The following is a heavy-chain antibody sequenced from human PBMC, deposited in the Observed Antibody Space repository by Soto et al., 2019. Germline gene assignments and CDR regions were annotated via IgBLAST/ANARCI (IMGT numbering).Heavy chain of an antibody. CDR1: GFTLSSYA. CDR3: AKHGGDPRYGSGMKVDY. CDR2: ISGSGGST. D-gene: IGHD3-10*01. V-gene: IGHV3-23*01. Sequence: EVQLLESGGGLVQPGGSLRLSCAASGFTLSSYAMSWVRQAPGKGLAWVSAISGSGGSTYYADSVKGRFTISRDNSKNTLYLQMSSLRAEDTAVYYCAKHGGDPRYGSGMKVDYWGQGTLVTVSS. J-gene: IGHJ4*02.